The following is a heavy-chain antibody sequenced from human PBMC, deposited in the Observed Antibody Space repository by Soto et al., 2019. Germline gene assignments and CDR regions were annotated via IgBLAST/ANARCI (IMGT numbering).Heavy chain of an antibody. CDR1: GYTFSDYY. CDR2: INPNSGGT. Sequence: ASVKVSCKASGYTFSDYYIHWVRQAPGQGLEWMGWINPNSGGTKYAPKFQGGVTMTRDTSITTAYMELSRLRSGDTAVYYCARATATAKQEGVEFWGQGTLVRVSS. J-gene: IGHJ4*02. V-gene: IGHV1-2*02. CDR3: ARATATAKQEGVEF. D-gene: IGHD1-1*01.